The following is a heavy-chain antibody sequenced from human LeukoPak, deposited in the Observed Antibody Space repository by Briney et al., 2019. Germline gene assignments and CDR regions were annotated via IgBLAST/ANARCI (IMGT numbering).Heavy chain of an antibody. D-gene: IGHD2-8*02. Sequence: ASVKVSCKASGYTFTGYYMHWVRQAPGKGLEWMGWINPNSGGTNYAQKFQGRVTMTRDTSISTAYMELSRLRSDDTAVYYCARWQYWDTGGYFDYWGQGTLVTVSS. J-gene: IGHJ4*02. V-gene: IGHV1-2*02. CDR2: INPNSGGT. CDR1: GYTFTGYY. CDR3: ARWQYWDTGGYFDY.